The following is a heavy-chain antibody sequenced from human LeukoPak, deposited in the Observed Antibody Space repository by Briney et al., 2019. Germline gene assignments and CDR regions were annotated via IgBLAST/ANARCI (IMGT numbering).Heavy chain of an antibody. J-gene: IGHJ6*02. CDR3: AKAKWELYYYALDV. V-gene: IGHV3-23*01. Sequence: GGSLRLSCAASGFTFSSHAMTWVRQAPGKGLEWVSAIRGSGGSTYYAGSVKGRFTISRDNSKNTLYLQMNSLRAEDTAVYYCAKAKWELYYYALDVWGQGTTVTVSS. D-gene: IGHD1-26*01. CDR1: GFTFSSHA. CDR2: IRGSGGST.